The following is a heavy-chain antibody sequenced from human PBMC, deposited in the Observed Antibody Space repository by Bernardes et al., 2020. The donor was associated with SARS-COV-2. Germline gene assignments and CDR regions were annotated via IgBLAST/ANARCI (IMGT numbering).Heavy chain of an antibody. J-gene: IGHJ4*02. Sequence: GSLRLSCITSGFTLDMFAMSWVRHVPGKGLEWVSGVSGSGDTYYADSVKGRFTISRDTSKNILFLQMNDLRVEDTAAYYCAKDYCGGDCDFFDSWGQGTVVTVSS. CDR2: VSGSGDT. D-gene: IGHD2-21*02. V-gene: IGHV3-23*01. CDR1: GFTLDMFA. CDR3: AKDYCGGDCDFFDS.